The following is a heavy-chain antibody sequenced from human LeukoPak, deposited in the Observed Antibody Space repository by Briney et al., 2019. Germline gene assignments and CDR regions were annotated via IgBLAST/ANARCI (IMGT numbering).Heavy chain of an antibody. CDR3: AKGQDLGIAVAGSDY. V-gene: IGHV3-9*01. J-gene: IGHJ4*02. CDR1: GFTFDDYA. Sequence: GGSLRLSCAASGFTFDDYAMHWVRQAPGKGLEWVSGISWNSGSIGYADSVKGRFTISRDNAKNSLYLQMNSLRAEDTALYYCAKGQDLGIAVAGSDYWGQGTLVTVSS. CDR2: ISWNSGSI. D-gene: IGHD6-19*01.